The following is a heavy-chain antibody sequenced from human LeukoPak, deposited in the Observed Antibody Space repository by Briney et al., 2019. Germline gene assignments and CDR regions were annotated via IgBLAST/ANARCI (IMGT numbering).Heavy chain of an antibody. D-gene: IGHD5-12*01. J-gene: IGHJ4*02. CDR1: GYSISTGYF. CDR2: ISHGAGT. V-gene: IGHV4-38-2*02. CDR3: ARDHDVWVAPYFDY. Sequence: SETLSPTCTVSGYSISTGYFWAWIRPPPGKGLEWIGSISHGAGTYYSPSLKSRVTMSVDTSKNQFSVNLNSVTAADTAVYYCARDHDVWVAPYFDYWGQGNLVSVSS.